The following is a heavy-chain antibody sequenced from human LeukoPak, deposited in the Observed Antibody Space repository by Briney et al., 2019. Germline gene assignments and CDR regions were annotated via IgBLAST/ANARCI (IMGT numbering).Heavy chain of an antibody. CDR1: GGTFSRFT. V-gene: IGHV1-69*13. CDR2: ITPIFGTA. Sequence: SVKVSCKASGGTFSRFTISWVRQAPGQGFEWMGGITPIFGTANFAQKFRGRVSITADESTSTAFMELSSLRSEDTALYYCAREWGLESSGYYYAYWGQGTLSPSPQ. J-gene: IGHJ4*02. CDR3: AREWGLESSGYYYAY. D-gene: IGHD3-22*01.